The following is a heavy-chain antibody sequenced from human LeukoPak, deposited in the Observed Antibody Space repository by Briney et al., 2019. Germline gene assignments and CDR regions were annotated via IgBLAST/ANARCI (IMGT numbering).Heavy chain of an antibody. D-gene: IGHD1-26*01. Sequence: SQTLSLTCAVSGDSVSSDNATWNWIRQSPSRGLEWLGRTYFRSKWYNDFAASVRGRITINADTSKNQFSLQLNSVAPEDTAVYYCVRQREQVMLYYYFDLWGRGTLVTVSS. CDR2: TYFRSKWYN. J-gene: IGHJ2*01. CDR1: GDSVSSDNAT. V-gene: IGHV6-1*01. CDR3: VRQREQVMLYYYFDL.